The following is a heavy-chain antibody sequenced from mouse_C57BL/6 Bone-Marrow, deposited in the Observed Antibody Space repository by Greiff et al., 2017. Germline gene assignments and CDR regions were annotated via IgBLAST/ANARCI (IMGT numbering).Heavy chain of an antibody. D-gene: IGHD1-1*01. Sequence: QVQLQQSGAELVRPGTSVKVSCKASGYAFTNYLIEWVKQRPGQGLEWIGVINPGSGGTNYNEKFKGKATLTADKSSSTAYMQLSSLTSEDSAVYSCARFYYYGSSPFDYWGQGTTLTVSS. CDR1: GYAFTNYL. CDR2: INPGSGGT. CDR3: ARFYYYGSSPFDY. J-gene: IGHJ2*01. V-gene: IGHV1-54*01.